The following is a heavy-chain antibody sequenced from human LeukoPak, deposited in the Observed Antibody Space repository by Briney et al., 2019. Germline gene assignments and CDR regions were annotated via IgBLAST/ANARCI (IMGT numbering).Heavy chain of an antibody. J-gene: IGHJ5*02. CDR2: ISYDGSNK. Sequence: GRSLRLSCAASGFTFSSYGMHWVRQAPGKGLEWVAVISYDGSNKYYADSVKGRFTISRDNSKNTLYLQMNSLRAEDTAVYYCAKAGEPWGQGTLVTVFS. CDR1: GFTFSSYG. V-gene: IGHV3-30*18. D-gene: IGHD3-10*01. CDR3: AKAGEP.